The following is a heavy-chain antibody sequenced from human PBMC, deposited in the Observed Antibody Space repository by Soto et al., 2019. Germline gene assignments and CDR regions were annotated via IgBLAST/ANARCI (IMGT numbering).Heavy chain of an antibody. Sequence: EVHLLESGGRLVQAGGSLRLSCVPSGISFSGYTMSWVRQAPGRGQEWVASIYGNGGGTFYANSVKGRFTISRDNSKRILVLDITALRAEDTAVYYCAKDRVPDGRWNFDYWGQGTLVTVSS. CDR3: AKDRVPDGRWNFDY. CDR1: GISFSGYT. D-gene: IGHD2-2*01. CDR2: IYGNGGGT. J-gene: IGHJ4*02. V-gene: IGHV3-23*01.